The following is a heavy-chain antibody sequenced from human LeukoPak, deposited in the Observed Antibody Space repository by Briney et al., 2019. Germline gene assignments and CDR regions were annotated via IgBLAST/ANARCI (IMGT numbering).Heavy chain of an antibody. CDR2: INPSGGST. V-gene: IGHV1-46*01. CDR3: ARDFHDSSGPPRNFQH. D-gene: IGHD3-22*01. CDR1: GYTFTSYY. Sequence: ASVKVSCKASGYTFTSYYMHWVRQAPGQGLEWMGIINPSGGSTSYAQKFQGRITMTRDTSTSTVYMELSSLRSGDTAVYYCARDFHDSSGPPRNFQHWGQGTLVTVSS. J-gene: IGHJ1*01.